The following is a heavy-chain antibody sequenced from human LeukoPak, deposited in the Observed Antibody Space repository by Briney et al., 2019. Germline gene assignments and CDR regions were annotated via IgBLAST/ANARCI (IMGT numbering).Heavy chain of an antibody. CDR1: GGTFSSYA. Sequence: ASVKVSCKASGGTFSSYAISWVRQAPGQGLEWMGRIIPILGIANYAQKSQGRVTITADKSTSTAYMELSSLRSEDTAVYYCARELGASRISDYWGQGTLVTVSS. V-gene: IGHV1-69*04. D-gene: IGHD1-26*01. CDR2: IIPILGIA. J-gene: IGHJ4*02. CDR3: ARELGASRISDY.